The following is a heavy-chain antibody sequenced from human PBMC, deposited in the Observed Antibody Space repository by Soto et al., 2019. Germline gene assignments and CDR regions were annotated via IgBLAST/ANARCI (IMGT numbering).Heavy chain of an antibody. D-gene: IGHD2-2*02. Sequence: GGSLRLSCAASGFTFSSYGMHWVRQAPGKGLEWVAVIWYDGSNKYYADSVKGRFTISRDNSKNTLYLQMNSLRAEDTAVYYCARGMLRCSSTSCYRSSPHDSSSLYFDYWGQGTLVTVSS. CDR2: IWYDGSNK. V-gene: IGHV3-33*01. J-gene: IGHJ4*02. CDR1: GFTFSSYG. CDR3: ARGMLRCSSTSCYRSSPHDSSSLYFDY.